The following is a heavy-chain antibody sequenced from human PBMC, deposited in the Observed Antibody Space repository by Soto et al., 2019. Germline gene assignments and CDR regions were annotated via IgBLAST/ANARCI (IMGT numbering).Heavy chain of an antibody. Sequence: SESLSLTCTVSGGSISSGDYYWCWIRQPPGKGLEWIGYIYYSGSTYYNPSLKSRVSISLDTSKNQFSLNLSSVTSADTAVYYCALRYDNRFYWGQGTLVTVS. CDR3: ALRYDNRFY. CDR2: IYYSGST. V-gene: IGHV4-30-4*01. CDR1: GGSISSGDYY. D-gene: IGHD3-9*01. J-gene: IGHJ4*02.